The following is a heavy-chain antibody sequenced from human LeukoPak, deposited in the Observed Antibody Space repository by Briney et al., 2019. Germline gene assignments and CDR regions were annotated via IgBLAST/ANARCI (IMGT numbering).Heavy chain of an antibody. D-gene: IGHD3-10*01. CDR3: ARNVLLWFGEFIGWFDP. Sequence: SETLSLTCAVDGGSFSGYYWSWIRQPPGKGLEWSGEINHSGSTNYNPSLKRRVTISVDTSKNPFSLKLSSVTAADTAVYYCARNVLLWFGEFIGWFDPWGQGTLVTVSS. CDR2: INHSGST. V-gene: IGHV4-34*01. CDR1: GGSFSGYY. J-gene: IGHJ5*02.